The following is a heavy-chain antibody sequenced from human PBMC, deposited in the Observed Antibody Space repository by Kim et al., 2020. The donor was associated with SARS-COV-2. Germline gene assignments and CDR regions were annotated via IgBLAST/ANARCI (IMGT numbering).Heavy chain of an antibody. CDR1: GFTFGDYA. D-gene: IGHD3-22*01. Sequence: GGSLRLSCTASGFTFGDYAMSWFRQAPGKGLEWVGFIRSKAYGGTTEYAASVKGRFTISRDDSKSIAYLQMNSLKTEDTAVYYCTRDSHYYDSRGFDYWGQGTLVTVSS. V-gene: IGHV3-49*03. J-gene: IGHJ4*02. CDR2: IRSKAYGGTT. CDR3: TRDSHYYDSRGFDY.